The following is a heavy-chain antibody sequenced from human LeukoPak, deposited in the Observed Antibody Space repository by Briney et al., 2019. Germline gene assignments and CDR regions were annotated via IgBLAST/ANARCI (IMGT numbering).Heavy chain of an antibody. CDR3: AREVYSYGYARFDY. CDR1: GGTFSSYA. Sequence: SVKVSCKASGGTFSSYAISWVRQAPGQGLEWMGRIIPIFGTANYAQKFQGRVTITTDESTSTAYMELSSLRSEDTAVYYCAREVYSYGYARFDYWGQGTLATVSS. CDR2: IIPIFGTA. D-gene: IGHD5-18*01. V-gene: IGHV1-69*05. J-gene: IGHJ4*02.